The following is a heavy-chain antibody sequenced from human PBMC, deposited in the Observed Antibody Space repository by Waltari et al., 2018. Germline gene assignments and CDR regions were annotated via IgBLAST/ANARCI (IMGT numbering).Heavy chain of an antibody. CDR3: ARDQGWELQGWAW. Sequence: EVQLVESGGGLVQPGGSLRLSCAASGFTFSSYEMNWCRHAPGKGLEWVSYISSSGSTIYYADSVKGRFTISRDNTKNSLYLQMNSLRAEDTAVYYCARDQGWELQGWAWWGQGTLVTVSS. J-gene: IGHJ4*02. D-gene: IGHD1-26*01. V-gene: IGHV3-48*03. CDR2: ISSSGSTI. CDR1: GFTFSSYE.